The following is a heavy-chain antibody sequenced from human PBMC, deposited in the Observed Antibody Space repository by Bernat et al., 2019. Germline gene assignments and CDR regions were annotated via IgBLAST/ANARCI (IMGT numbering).Heavy chain of an antibody. CDR3: ARDNYSSSPASWVNWFDP. Sequence: VQLVESGGGLVKPGGSLRLSCAASGFTFSTYSMNWVRQAPGKGLEWVSSISRSSTYIYYADSVKGRFTISRDDAKNSLYLQMNSLRAEDTAVYYCARDNYSSSPASWVNWFDPWGQGTLVTVSS. CDR2: ISRSSTYI. J-gene: IGHJ5*02. CDR1: GFTFSTYS. V-gene: IGHV3-21*01. D-gene: IGHD6-13*01.